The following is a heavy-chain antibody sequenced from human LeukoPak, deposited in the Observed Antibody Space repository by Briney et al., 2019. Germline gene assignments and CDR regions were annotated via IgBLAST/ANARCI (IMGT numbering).Heavy chain of an antibody. Sequence: GGSLRLSCAASGFTFSSYAMSWVRQAPGKGLEWVSAISGSGGSTYYADSVKGRFTISRDNSKNTLYLQMNSLRAEDTALYHCARVKGYSSTRYYFDYWGQGTLVTVSS. J-gene: IGHJ4*02. CDR1: GFTFSSYA. V-gene: IGHV3-23*01. CDR3: ARVKGYSSTRYYFDY. D-gene: IGHD6-13*01. CDR2: ISGSGGST.